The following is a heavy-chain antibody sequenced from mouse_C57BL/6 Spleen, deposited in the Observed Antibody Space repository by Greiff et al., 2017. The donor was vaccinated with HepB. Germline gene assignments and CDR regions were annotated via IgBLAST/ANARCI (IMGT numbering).Heavy chain of an antibody. J-gene: IGHJ3*01. Sequence: VQLQQSGAELVRPGASVTLSCKASGYTFTDYEMHWVKQTPVHGLEWIGAIDPETGGTAYNQKFKGKAILTADKSSSTAYMELRSLTSEDSAVYYCTNGGSSYGFAYWGQGTLVTVSA. CDR2: IDPETGGT. D-gene: IGHD1-1*01. CDR3: TNGGSSYGFAY. CDR1: GYTFTDYE. V-gene: IGHV1-15*01.